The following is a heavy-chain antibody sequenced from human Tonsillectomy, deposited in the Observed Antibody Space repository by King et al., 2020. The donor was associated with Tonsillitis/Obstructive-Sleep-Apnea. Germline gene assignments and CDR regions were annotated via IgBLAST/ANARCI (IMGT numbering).Heavy chain of an antibody. CDR1: GYSFSSYW. CDR2: IYPCDSDT. J-gene: IGHJ6*03. D-gene: IGHD3-16*01. Sequence: VQLVQSGAEVKKPGESLKISCKGSGYSFSSYWIAWVRQMPGKVLELMGIIYPCDSDTRYSPSFQGQVTISADKTIRTAYLQWSSLKASDTAMYYCGRRGRLDWGSEDYYYYMDVWGKGTTVTVSS. CDR3: GRRGRLDWGSEDYYYYMDV. V-gene: IGHV5-51*01.